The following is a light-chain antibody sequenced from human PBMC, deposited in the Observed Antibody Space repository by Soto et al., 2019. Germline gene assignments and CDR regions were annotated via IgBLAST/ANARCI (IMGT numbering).Light chain of an antibody. CDR2: HTA. J-gene: IGKJ4*01. CDR3: IAYHNGQLT. CDR1: QGIVGT. Sequence: EVVMTQSPSTLSVSPGEGVTLSCMSRQGIVGTLAWDQPKPSQPPRLLIYHTATRAAGGPARFSGSRPGREFTLTLTRLQSEDLLIYCNIAYHNGQLTFGGRTKVDLK. V-gene: IGKV3-15*01.